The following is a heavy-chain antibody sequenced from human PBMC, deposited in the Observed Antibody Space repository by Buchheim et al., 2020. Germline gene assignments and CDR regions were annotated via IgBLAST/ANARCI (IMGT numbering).Heavy chain of an antibody. CDR2: IRGDGGVT. J-gene: IGHJ4*02. CDR1: GFTFSSYW. V-gene: IGHV3-74*01. D-gene: IGHD1-14*01. CDR3: ARANPADFDY. Sequence: EVQLVESGGGLIQPGGSLRLSCAASGFTFSSYWMHWVRQAPGKGLVWVSRIRGDGGVTNYADSVRGRFTISRDNAKNTLYLQMNSQRDGDTAVYYCARANPADFDYWGQGAL.